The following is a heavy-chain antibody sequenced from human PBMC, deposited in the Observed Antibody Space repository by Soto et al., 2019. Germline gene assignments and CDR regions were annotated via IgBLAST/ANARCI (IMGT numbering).Heavy chain of an antibody. V-gene: IGHV4-34*01. CDR2: INHSGST. CDR1: GGSFSGYY. J-gene: IGHJ4*02. Sequence: PSETLSLTCAVYGGSFSGYYLSWIRQPPGKGLEWIGEINHSGSTNYNPSLKSRVTISVDTSKNHFSLKLSSVTAADTAVYYCARDITMIHWGQGTLVTVSS. CDR3: ARDITMIH. D-gene: IGHD3-22*01.